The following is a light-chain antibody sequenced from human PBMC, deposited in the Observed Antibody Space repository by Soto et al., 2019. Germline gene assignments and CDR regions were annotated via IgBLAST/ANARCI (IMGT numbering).Light chain of an antibody. Sequence: ELLMTQSPATLSVSPGETATLSCRASQSVYGNLAWYQQKPGQAPRLLGFAASTRAAGSPARFSGGGSGTEYTLTISSLQSEDLAVYYCQQYNNWTLLSFGGGTKVEI. CDR2: AAS. V-gene: IGKV3D-15*01. CDR1: QSVYGN. CDR3: QQYNNWTLLS. J-gene: IGKJ4*01.